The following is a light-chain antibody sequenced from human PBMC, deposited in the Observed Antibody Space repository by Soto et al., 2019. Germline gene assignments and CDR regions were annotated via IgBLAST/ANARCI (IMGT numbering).Light chain of an antibody. J-gene: IGLJ1*01. CDR2: NVN. CDR3: RSYSDTNICV. V-gene: IGLV2-8*01. Sequence: QSVLTQPPSASGSPGQAVTISCTGTSRDIGGYGFVSWYQVRPGEAPQLIIYNVNGRPSGVPRRFSGSKSGNTASLTVSGLQAVDEADDYCRSYSDTNICVFGTGTNVTVL. CDR1: SRDIGGYGF.